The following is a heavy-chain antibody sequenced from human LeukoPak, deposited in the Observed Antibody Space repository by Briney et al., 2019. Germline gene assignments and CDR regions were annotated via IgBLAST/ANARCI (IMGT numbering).Heavy chain of an antibody. Sequence: ASVKVSCKASGYTLRSYGITWVRQAPGQGLEWMGWISAYNGNTKYPQKLQGRVTMTTDTSTSTAYMELSRLRSDDTAVYYCARVFRLERLDFHHWGQGTLVTVSS. J-gene: IGHJ4*02. CDR3: ARVFRLERLDFHH. CDR2: ISAYNGNT. V-gene: IGHV1-18*01. D-gene: IGHD1-1*01. CDR1: GYTLRSYG.